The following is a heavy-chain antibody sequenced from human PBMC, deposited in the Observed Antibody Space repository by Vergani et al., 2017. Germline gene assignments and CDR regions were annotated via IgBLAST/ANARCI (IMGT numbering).Heavy chain of an antibody. Sequence: QVQLQESGPGLVKPSETLSLTCTVSGGSISSYYWSWIRQPAGKGLEWIGRIYTSGSTHYNPSLKSRVTLSVDTSKNQFSLKLSSVTAADTAVYYCARVKRPGIAVAGTSYYYYYMDVWGKGTTVTVSS. CDR3: ARVKRPGIAVAGTSYYYYYMDV. CDR1: GGSISSYY. D-gene: IGHD6-19*01. V-gene: IGHV4-4*07. J-gene: IGHJ6*03. CDR2: IYTSGST.